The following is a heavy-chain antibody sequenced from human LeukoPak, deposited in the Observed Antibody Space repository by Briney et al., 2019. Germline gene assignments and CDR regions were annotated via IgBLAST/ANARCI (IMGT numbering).Heavy chain of an antibody. J-gene: IGHJ3*02. CDR3: ARGPASTYYYDSSGYYYAFDI. Sequence: SETLSLTCAVYGGSFSGYYWSWIRQPPGKGLEWIGEINHSGSTNYNPSLKSRVTISVDTSKTQFSLKLSSVTAADTAVYYCARGPASTYYYDSSGYYYAFDIWGQGTMVTVSS. CDR2: INHSGST. V-gene: IGHV4-34*01. CDR1: GGSFSGYY. D-gene: IGHD3-22*01.